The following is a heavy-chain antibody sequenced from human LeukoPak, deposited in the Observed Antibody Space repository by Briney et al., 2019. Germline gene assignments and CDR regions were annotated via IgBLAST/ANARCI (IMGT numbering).Heavy chain of an antibody. CDR1: GGTFSSYA. D-gene: IGHD3-9*01. J-gene: IGHJ4*02. V-gene: IGHV1-69*01. CDR2: IIPIFGTA. CDR3: ARATGGLRYFDRLFDY. Sequence: ASVKVSCKASGGTFSSYAISWVRQAPGQGLEWMGGIIPIFGTANYAQKFQGRVTITADESTSTAYMELSSLRSEDTAVYYCARATGGLRYFDRLFDYWGQGTLVTVSS.